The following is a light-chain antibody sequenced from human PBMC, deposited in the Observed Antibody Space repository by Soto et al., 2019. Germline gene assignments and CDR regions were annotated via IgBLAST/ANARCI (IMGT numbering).Light chain of an antibody. CDR1: SSDVGSYNL. V-gene: IGLV2-23*01. CDR3: CSYAGSSTLAG. J-gene: IGLJ7*01. Sequence: QSALTQPASVSGSPGQSITISCTGTSSDVGSYNLVSWYQQHPGKAPKLMIYEGSKRPSGVSNRFSGSKSGNTASLTISGLQAEDEADYYCCSYAGSSTLAGFGGGTQLTVL. CDR2: EGS.